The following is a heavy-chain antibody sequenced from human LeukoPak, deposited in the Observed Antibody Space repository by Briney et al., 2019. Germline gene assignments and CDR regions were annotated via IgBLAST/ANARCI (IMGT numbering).Heavy chain of an antibody. CDR1: GYTFTGYY. D-gene: IGHD2-2*01. Sequence: ASVKVSCKASGYTFTGYYMHWVRQAPGQGLEWMRWINPNSGGTNYAQKFQGRVTMTRDTSISTAYMELSRLRSDDTAVYYCARGLGYCSSTSCFSGMDVWGQGTTVTVSS. J-gene: IGHJ6*02. CDR2: INPNSGGT. V-gene: IGHV1-2*02. CDR3: ARGLGYCSSTSCFSGMDV.